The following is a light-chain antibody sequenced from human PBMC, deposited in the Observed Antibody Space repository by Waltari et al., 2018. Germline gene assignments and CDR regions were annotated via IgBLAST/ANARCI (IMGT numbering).Light chain of an antibody. Sequence: EIVMTQSPATLSVSPGERATLSCRASQSVSSNLAWYQQKPGQAPRLLIYGASTRATGIPARFSGSWSGTEFTLTISSLQSEDFAVYYCQQYNNWPFGQGTKVEIK. CDR2: GAS. CDR1: QSVSSN. CDR3: QQYNNWP. V-gene: IGKV3-15*01. J-gene: IGKJ1*01.